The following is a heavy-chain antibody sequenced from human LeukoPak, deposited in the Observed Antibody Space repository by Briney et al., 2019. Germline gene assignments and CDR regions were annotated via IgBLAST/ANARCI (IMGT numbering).Heavy chain of an antibody. CDR1: GGSFSGYY. D-gene: IGHD5-24*01. CDR2: IYYSGST. V-gene: IGHV4-34*01. J-gene: IGHJ4*02. Sequence: SETPSLTCAVYGGSFSGYYWSWIRQPPGKGLEWIGSIYYSGSTYYNPSLKSRVTISVDTSKNQFSLKLSSVTAADTAVYYCARSLDPVAEMATTIDYWGQGTLVTVSS. CDR3: ARSLDPVAEMATTIDY.